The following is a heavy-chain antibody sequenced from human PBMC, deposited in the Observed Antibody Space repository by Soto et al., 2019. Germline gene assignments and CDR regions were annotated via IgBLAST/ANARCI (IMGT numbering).Heavy chain of an antibody. CDR2: ISSNGGST. D-gene: IGHD3-3*01. J-gene: IGHJ4*02. CDR1: GFTFSSYA. Sequence: GGSLRLSCAASGFTFSSYAMHWVRQAPGKGQEYVSAISSNGGSTYYANSVKGRFTISRDNSKNTLYLQMGSLRAEDMAVYYCARDPGITIFGVVTKGLDYWGQGTLVTVSS. V-gene: IGHV3-64*01. CDR3: ARDPGITIFGVVTKGLDY.